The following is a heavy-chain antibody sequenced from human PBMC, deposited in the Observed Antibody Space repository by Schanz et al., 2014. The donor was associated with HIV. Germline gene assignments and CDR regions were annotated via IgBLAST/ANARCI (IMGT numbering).Heavy chain of an antibody. D-gene: IGHD4-4*01. Sequence: QVNLVLSGPEVKKPGASVRVSCKASGYTFTSYDINWVRQATGQGLEWMGWMNPNSGNTGYAQKFQGRVTLTRNTSISTAYMELSSLTSDDTAVYYCAREKTTLNWFDPWGQGTLVTVSS. CDR1: GYTFTSYD. V-gene: IGHV1-8*01. CDR2: MNPNSGNT. CDR3: AREKTTLNWFDP. J-gene: IGHJ5*02.